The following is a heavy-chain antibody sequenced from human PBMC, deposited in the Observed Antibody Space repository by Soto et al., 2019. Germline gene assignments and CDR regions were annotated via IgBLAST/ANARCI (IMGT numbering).Heavy chain of an antibody. CDR1: GYTFTSYY. CDR2: INPSGGST. CDR3: ARVDYEARQRDAFDI. D-gene: IGHD3-22*01. J-gene: IGHJ3*02. Sequence: ASVKVSCKASGYTFTSYYMHWVRQAPGQGLEWMGIINPSGGSTSYAQKFQGRVTMTRDTSTSTVYMELSSLRSEDTAVYYCARVDYEARQRDAFDIWGQGTMVTVS. V-gene: IGHV1-46*01.